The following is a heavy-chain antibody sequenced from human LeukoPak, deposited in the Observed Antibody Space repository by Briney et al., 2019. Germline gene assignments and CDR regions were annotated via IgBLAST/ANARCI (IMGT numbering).Heavy chain of an antibody. D-gene: IGHD1-26*01. CDR1: GGSISSNGYY. Sequence: SETLSLTCTVSGGSISSNGYYWGWIRQPPGKGLEWIGTIYYRGSTYYNPSLKSRVTISVDTSNNQFSLKLSSVTAADTAVYYCARGGVGAGKATYYFDYWGQGTLVTVSS. V-gene: IGHV4-39*07. CDR3: ARGGVGAGKATYYFDY. J-gene: IGHJ4*02. CDR2: IYYRGST.